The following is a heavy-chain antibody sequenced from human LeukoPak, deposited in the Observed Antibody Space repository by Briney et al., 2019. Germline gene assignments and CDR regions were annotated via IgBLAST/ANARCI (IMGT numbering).Heavy chain of an antibody. CDR1: GGSISSSSYY. Sequence: SETLSLTCTVSGGSISSSSYYWGWIRQPPGKGLEWIGSIYYSGSTYYNPSLKGRVTVSVDTSKIQFSLKLSSVTAADTAVYYCARGSYSSSWFKYWGRGTLVTVSS. D-gene: IGHD6-13*01. J-gene: IGHJ4*02. CDR2: IYYSGST. CDR3: ARGSYSSSWFKY. V-gene: IGHV4-39*07.